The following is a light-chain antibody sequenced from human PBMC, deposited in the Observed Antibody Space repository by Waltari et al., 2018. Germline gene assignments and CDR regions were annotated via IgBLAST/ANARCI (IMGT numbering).Light chain of an antibody. V-gene: IGLV2-23*02. Sequence: QSALTQPASVSGTPGQSITIPCTGTTSDVGTYYLVSWYQHHPGKAPKLLICEVIKRPSGVSSRFSGSKSGSTASLTISGLQPDDDADYYCCSYAGLGTYVFGSGTKVTVL. CDR2: EVI. CDR3: CSYAGLGTYV. CDR1: TSDVGTYYL. J-gene: IGLJ1*01.